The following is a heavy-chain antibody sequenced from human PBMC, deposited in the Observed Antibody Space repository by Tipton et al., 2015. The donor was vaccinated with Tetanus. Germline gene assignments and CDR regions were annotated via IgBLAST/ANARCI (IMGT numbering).Heavy chain of an antibody. Sequence: TLSLTCTVSGGSIGTYHWNWIRQSPGEGLEWIGYIDYFGTTKYNPSLQSRVTFSLDTSQNQVSLQLTSVTAADTAVYYCARHSGWYNFFTGVDAWGQGTAVTVSS. CDR2: IDYFGTT. CDR1: GGSIGTYH. V-gene: IGHV4-59*01. J-gene: IGHJ6*02. D-gene: IGHD6-19*01. CDR3: ARHSGWYNFFTGVDA.